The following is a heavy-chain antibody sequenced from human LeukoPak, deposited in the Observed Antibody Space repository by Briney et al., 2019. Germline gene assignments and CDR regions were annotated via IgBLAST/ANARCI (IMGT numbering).Heavy chain of an antibody. CDR1: GFTFSSYA. D-gene: IGHD2-15*01. CDR3: AKDLLALYCSGGSCYY. J-gene: IGHJ4*02. Sequence: SGGSPRLSCAASGFTFSSYAMSWVRQAPGKGLEWVSAISGSGGSTYYADSVKGRFTISRDNSKNTLYPQMNSLRAEDTAVYYCAKDLLALYCSGGSCYYWGQGTLVTVSS. V-gene: IGHV3-23*01. CDR2: ISGSGGST.